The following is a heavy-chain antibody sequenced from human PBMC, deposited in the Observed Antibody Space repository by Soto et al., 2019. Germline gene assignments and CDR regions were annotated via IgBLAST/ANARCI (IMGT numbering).Heavy chain of an antibody. J-gene: IGHJ6*02. V-gene: IGHV1-69*01. CDR2: IIPIFGTA. CDR1: GGTFSSYA. Sequence: QVQLVQSGAEVKKPGSSVKVSCKASGGTFSSYAISWVRQAPGQGLEWMGGIIPIFGTANYAQKFQGRVTITADESTSTAYMELSSLRSEDTAVYYCARVTEIAAYYHYYGMDVWGQGTTVTVSS. D-gene: IGHD1-20*01. CDR3: ARVTEIAAYYHYYGMDV.